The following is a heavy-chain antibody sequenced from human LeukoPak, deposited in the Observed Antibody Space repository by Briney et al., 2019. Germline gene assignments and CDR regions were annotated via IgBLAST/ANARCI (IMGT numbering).Heavy chain of an antibody. CDR2: IYHSGST. D-gene: IGHD6-19*01. V-gene: IGHV4-38-2*02. Sequence: SETLSLTCTVSGYSISSGYYWGWIRQPPGKGLEWIGSIYHSGSTYYNPSLKSRVTISVDTSKNQFSLKLSSVTAADTAVYYCARVDSSGSLGYWGRGTLVTVSS. CDR3: ARVDSSGSLGY. J-gene: IGHJ4*02. CDR1: GYSISSGYY.